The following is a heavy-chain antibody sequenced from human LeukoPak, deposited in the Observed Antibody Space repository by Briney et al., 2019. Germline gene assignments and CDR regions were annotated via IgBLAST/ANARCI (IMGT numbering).Heavy chain of an antibody. CDR3: ARVTAWSALNWFDP. D-gene: IGHD5-18*01. CDR1: AYTFTSYG. J-gene: IGHJ5*02. Sequence: ASVKVSCKASAYTFTSYGISWVRQAPGQGLEWMGWISAYNGNTNYAQKLQGRDTMTTDTSTSTAYMELRSLRSDDTAVYYCARVTAWSALNWFDPWGQGTLVTVSS. CDR2: ISAYNGNT. V-gene: IGHV1-18*01.